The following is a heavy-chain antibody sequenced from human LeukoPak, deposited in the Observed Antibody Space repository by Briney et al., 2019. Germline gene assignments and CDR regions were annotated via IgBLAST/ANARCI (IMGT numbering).Heavy chain of an antibody. V-gene: IGHV4-30-4*08. CDR3: ARTYCSSTSCYTFDY. Sequence: PSQTLSLTCTVSGGSISSGDYYWSWIRQPPGKGLEWIGYIYYSGSTYYNPSLKSRVTISVDTSKNQFSLKPSSVTAADTAVCYCARTYCSSTSCYTFDYWGQGTLVTVSS. D-gene: IGHD2-2*02. CDR2: IYYSGST. J-gene: IGHJ4*02. CDR1: GGSISSGDYY.